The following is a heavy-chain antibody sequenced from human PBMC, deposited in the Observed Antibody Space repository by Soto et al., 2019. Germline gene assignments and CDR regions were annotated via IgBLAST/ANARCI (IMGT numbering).Heavy chain of an antibody. J-gene: IGHJ3*02. Sequence: GGSLRLSCAASGFTLSSRWMHWVRQAPGKGLVWVSRIKTDGTSTSYADSVKGRFTISRDNAKNTLYLQMNSLRAEDTALFYCAKDRRGSSAWPDTSDIWGQGTMVTVSS. CDR1: GFTLSSRW. CDR3: AKDRRGSSAWPDTSDI. V-gene: IGHV3-74*01. D-gene: IGHD6-19*01. CDR2: IKTDGTST.